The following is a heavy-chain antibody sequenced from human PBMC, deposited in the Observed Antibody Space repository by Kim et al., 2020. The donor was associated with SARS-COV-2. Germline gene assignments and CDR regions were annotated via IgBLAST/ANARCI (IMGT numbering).Heavy chain of an antibody. J-gene: IGHJ6*02. CDR2: IYYSGST. V-gene: IGHV4-39*07. D-gene: IGHD1-26*01. CDR1: GGSISSSSYY. CDR3: ARDAAFGGWELLSDYYYYGMDV. Sequence: SETLSLTCTVSGGSISSSSYYWGWIRQPPGKGLEWIGSIYYSGSTYYNPSLKSRVTISVDTSKNQFSLKLSSVTAAETAVYYCARDAAFGGWELLSDYYYYGMDVWGQGTTVTVSS.